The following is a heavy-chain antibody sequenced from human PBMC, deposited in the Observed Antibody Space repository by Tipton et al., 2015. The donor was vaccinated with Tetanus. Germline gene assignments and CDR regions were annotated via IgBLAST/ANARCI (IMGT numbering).Heavy chain of an antibody. V-gene: IGHV3-21*01. J-gene: IGHJ4*01. CDR2: ISSTSRYI. CDR1: GFSFSNYK. D-gene: IGHD6-25*01. Sequence: SMRLSCEVSGFSFSNYKMNWVRQGPGRGLEWVSSISSTSRYINYADSVKGRFTISRDNAKNSLFLEMNSLRADDTAVYYCVSGSALDYWGHGTLITVSS. CDR3: VSGSALDY.